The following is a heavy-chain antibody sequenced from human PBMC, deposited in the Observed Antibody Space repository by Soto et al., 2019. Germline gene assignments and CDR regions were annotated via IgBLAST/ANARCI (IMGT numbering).Heavy chain of an antibody. CDR1: GYTFTHYG. V-gene: IGHV1-18*04. D-gene: IGHD3-16*01. J-gene: IGHJ6*02. Sequence: QLVQSVAEVKKPGASVKVSCTISGYTFTHYGITWVRHAPGQALEWLGWLNNNNGSADHAPRLQGRLTMTTDPPTNTADRELSSLSSDDAAVYYCGRVRGGGYYGMDVWGQGTTVIVSS. CDR3: GRVRGGGYYGMDV. CDR2: LNNNNGSA.